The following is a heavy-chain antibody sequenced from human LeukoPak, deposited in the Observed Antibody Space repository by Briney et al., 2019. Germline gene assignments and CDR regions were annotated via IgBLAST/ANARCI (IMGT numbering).Heavy chain of an antibody. V-gene: IGHV1-69*05. J-gene: IGHJ4*02. CDR1: RGTFSSYA. CDR2: IIPIFGTA. CDR3: AVIGYCSGGSCTDY. D-gene: IGHD2-15*01. Sequence: SVKVSCKASRGTFSSYAISCVRQAPGQRVEWMGRIIPIFGTANYAQKFQGRVTITTDESTSTAYMELSSLRSEDTAVYYCAVIGYCSGGSCTDYWGQGTLVTVSS.